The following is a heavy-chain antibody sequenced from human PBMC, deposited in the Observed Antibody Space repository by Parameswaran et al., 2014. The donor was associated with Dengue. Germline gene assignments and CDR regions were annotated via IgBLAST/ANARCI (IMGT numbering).Heavy chain of an antibody. V-gene: IGHV1-46*01. CDR3: ARDTYDSSGYYLVGMDV. Sequence: WVRQAPGQGLEWMGIINPSGGSTSYAQKFQGRVTMTRDTSTSTVYMELSSLRSEDTAVYYCARDTYDSSGYYLVGMDVWGQGTTVTVSS. J-gene: IGHJ6*02. CDR2: INPSGGST. D-gene: IGHD3-22*01.